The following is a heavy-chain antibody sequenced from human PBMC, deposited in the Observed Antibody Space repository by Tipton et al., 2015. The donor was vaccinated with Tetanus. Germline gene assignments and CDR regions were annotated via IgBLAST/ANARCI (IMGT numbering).Heavy chain of an antibody. CDR1: GGSFSGYY. V-gene: IGHV4-59*01. J-gene: IGHJ3*02. D-gene: IGHD6-19*01. CDR3: ARIGWPQQNKPAFDI. CDR2: VHYSGST. Sequence: TLSLTCTIYGGSFSGYYWSWIRQPPGRGLEWIGYVHYSGSTNYSPSLRSRVTLSVDTSKNQFSLKLSSVTAADTAVYYCARIGWPQQNKPAFDIWGQGTVVTVSS.